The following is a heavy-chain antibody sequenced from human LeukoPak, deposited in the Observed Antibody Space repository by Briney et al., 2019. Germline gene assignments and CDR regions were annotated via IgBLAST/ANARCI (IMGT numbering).Heavy chain of an antibody. CDR2: IYHSGNT. V-gene: IGHV4-4*02. CDR3: ARGSAAGRMPFDY. D-gene: IGHD6-13*01. Sequence: SGTLSLTCAVSGGSISSSNWWSWVRQPPEKGLEWIGEIYHSGNTNYNPSLRSRVTISVDTSKNQFSLKLSSVTAADTAVYYCARGSAAGRMPFDYWGQGTLVTVSS. CDR1: GGSISSSNW. J-gene: IGHJ4*02.